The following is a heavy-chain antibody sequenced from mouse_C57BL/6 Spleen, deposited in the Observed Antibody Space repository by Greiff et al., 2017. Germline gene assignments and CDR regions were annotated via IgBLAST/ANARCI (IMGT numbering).Heavy chain of an antibody. J-gene: IGHJ2*01. D-gene: IGHD3-2*02. CDR1: GYTFTDYN. V-gene: IGHV1-22*01. CDR3: ARGAQVLYYFDY. CDR2: INPNNGGT. Sequence: EVKLMESGPELVKPGASVKMSCKASGYTFTDYNMHWVKQSHGKSLEWIGYINPNNGGTSYNQKFKGKATLTVNKSSSTAYMELRSLTSEDSAVYYCARGAQVLYYFDYWGQGTTLTVSS.